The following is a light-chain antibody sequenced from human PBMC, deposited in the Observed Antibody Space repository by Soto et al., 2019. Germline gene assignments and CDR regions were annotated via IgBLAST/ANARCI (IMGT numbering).Light chain of an antibody. CDR3: QHYGTSAL. CDR1: QSVSDMY. J-gene: IGKJ3*01. CDR2: AS. V-gene: IGKV3-20*01. Sequence: EIVLTQSPGTLSLSPGERATLSCRASQSVSDMYLAWYQQKPGQAPRLLIHASNRATGTPYRFSRSGSGTDFTLTTSRLEPDDFGVYYCQHYGTSALFGPGTKVEIK.